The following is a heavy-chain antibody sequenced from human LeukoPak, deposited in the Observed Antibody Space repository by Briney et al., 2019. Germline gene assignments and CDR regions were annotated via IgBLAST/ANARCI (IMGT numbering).Heavy chain of an antibody. Sequence: GGSLRLSCVASEFPFSAYAMTRVRLTPGKGLEWVSSIGGSGSNTNYADSVRGRFTISRDNSKNTLYLQMNSLRAEDTAVYYCGRDPNGDYVGAFEFWGQGTLVSVSS. CDR3: GRDPNGDYVGAFEF. D-gene: IGHD4-17*01. CDR2: IGGSGSNT. CDR1: EFPFSAYA. V-gene: IGHV3-23*01. J-gene: IGHJ3*01.